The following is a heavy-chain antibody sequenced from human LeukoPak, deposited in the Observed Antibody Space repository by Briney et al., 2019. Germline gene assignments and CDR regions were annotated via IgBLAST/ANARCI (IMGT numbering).Heavy chain of an antibody. CDR1: GFTFSSYG. V-gene: IGHV3-33*06. D-gene: IGHD2-21*02. CDR3: AKDLGYCGGDCYSFIDY. Sequence: GGSLRLSCAAPGFTFSSYGMHWVRQAPGKGLEWVAVIWYDGSNKYYADSVKGRFTIFRDNSKNTLYLQMNSLRAEDTAVYYCAKDLGYCGGDCYSFIDYWGQGTLVTVSS. CDR2: IWYDGSNK. J-gene: IGHJ4*02.